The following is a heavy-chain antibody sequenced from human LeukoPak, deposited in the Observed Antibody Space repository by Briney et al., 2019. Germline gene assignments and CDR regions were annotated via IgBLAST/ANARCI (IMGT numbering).Heavy chain of an antibody. CDR1: EFTFSSYA. Sequence: QPGASLRLSCAASEFTFSSYAMSWVRQAPGKGLEWVSAISGSGGNTYYADSVKARFTISRDNSKNTLYLQMNSLRAEDTAVYYCARAYGSYYYYGMDVWGQGTTVTVSS. J-gene: IGHJ6*02. CDR3: ARAYGSYYYYGMDV. CDR2: ISGSGGNT. D-gene: IGHD3-10*01. V-gene: IGHV3-23*01.